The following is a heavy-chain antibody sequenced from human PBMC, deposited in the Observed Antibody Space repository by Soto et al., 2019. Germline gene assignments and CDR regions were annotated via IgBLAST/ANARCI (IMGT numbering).Heavy chain of an antibody. CDR1: GGSISSGYYY. J-gene: IGHJ4*02. D-gene: IGHD4-17*01. Sequence: SETLSLTCSVSGGSISSGYYYWSWIRQPPGKGLEWIGNIYYGGNTYYNPSLKSRLIISIDTSKNQFSLKLSSVTPADTAVYYCAGGGMTTVPYWGQGTLVTVSS. CDR3: AGGGMTTVPY. V-gene: IGHV4-30-4*02. CDR2: IYYGGNT.